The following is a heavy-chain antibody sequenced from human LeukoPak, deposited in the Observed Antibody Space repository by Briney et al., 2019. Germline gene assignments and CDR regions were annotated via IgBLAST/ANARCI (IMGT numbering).Heavy chain of an antibody. J-gene: IGHJ4*02. Sequence: SETLSLTCAVYGGSFSGYYWSWIRQPPGKGLEWIGEINHSGSTNYNPSLKSRVTISVDTSKNQFSLKLSSVAAADTAVYYCARRRGYCSGGSCYVFGYWGQGTLVTVSS. CDR3: ARRRGYCSGGSCYVFGY. CDR1: GGSFSGYY. V-gene: IGHV4-34*01. D-gene: IGHD2-15*01. CDR2: INHSGST.